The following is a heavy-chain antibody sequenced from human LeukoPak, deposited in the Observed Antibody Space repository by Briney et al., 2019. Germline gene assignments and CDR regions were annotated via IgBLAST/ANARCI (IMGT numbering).Heavy chain of an antibody. Sequence: TGGSLRLSCAASGFTFSSYWMHWVRQAPGKGLVWVSRINSDGSSTSYADSVKGRFTISRDNSKNTLYLQMNSLRAEDTAVYYCAKALRATYNFDAFDIWGQGTMVTVSS. CDR2: INSDGSST. CDR1: GFTFSSYW. J-gene: IGHJ3*02. D-gene: IGHD1-26*01. V-gene: IGHV3-74*01. CDR3: AKALRATYNFDAFDI.